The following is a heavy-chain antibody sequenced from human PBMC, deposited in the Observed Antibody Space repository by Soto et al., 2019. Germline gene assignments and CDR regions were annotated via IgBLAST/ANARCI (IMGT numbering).Heavy chain of an antibody. V-gene: IGHV6-1*01. Sequence: SQTLSLTCDISGDSVSSNSAAWNWVRQSPSRGLEWLGRTYYRSKWYNDYAVSVKSRITINPDTSKNQFSLQLNSVTPEDTAVYYCARDRVDSSSWYLVLISQHSYYAMHVSCPATIVT. CDR3: ARDRVDSSSWYLVLISQHSYYAMHV. D-gene: IGHD6-13*01. CDR2: TYYRSKWYN. J-gene: IGHJ6*02. CDR1: GDSVSSNSAA.